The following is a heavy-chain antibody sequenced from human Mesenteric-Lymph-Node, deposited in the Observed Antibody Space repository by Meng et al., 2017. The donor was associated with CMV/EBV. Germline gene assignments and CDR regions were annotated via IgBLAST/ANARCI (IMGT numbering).Heavy chain of an antibody. CDR3: ARDRQDSPFDP. CDR1: GVSVSSGSYY. V-gene: IGHV4-61*01. D-gene: IGHD2-15*01. J-gene: IGHJ5*02. Sequence: SETLSLTCTVSGVSVSSGSYYWSWIRQPPREGLEWIGNIYYSGSADYNPSLKSRVTISVDTSKNQFSLKLSSVTAADTAVYYCARDRQDSPFDPWGQGTLVTVSS. CDR2: IYYSGSA.